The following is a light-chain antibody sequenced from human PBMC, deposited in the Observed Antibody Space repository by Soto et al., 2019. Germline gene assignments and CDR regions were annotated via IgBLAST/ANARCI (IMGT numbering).Light chain of an antibody. CDR3: QQYKNLPPLT. CDR1: QSVSSN. V-gene: IGKV3-15*01. J-gene: IGKJ4*02. CDR2: GAF. Sequence: EIVMTQSPATLSVSPGERVTLSCRASQSVSSNLAWYQQKPGQAPRLLIYGAFTRATGIPARFSGSGPGTEFTLTISSLQSEDFAVYYCQQYKNLPPLTFGGGTKVEIK.